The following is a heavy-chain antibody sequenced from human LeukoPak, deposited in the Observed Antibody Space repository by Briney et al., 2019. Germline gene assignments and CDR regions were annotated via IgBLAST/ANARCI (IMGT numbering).Heavy chain of an antibody. CDR1: GGSISSYY. Sequence: PSETLSLTCTVSGGSISSYYWSWIRQPAGKGLEWIGRIYTSGSTNYNPSLKSRVTMSVDTSKNQFSLKLSSVTAADMAVYYCARDQEYSSSDAFDIWGQGTMVTVSS. V-gene: IGHV4-4*07. J-gene: IGHJ3*02. CDR2: IYTSGST. D-gene: IGHD6-6*01. CDR3: ARDQEYSSSDAFDI.